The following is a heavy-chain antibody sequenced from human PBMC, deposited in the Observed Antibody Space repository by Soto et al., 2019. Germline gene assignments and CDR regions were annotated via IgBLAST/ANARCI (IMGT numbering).Heavy chain of an antibody. CDR1: GGSISSFC. J-gene: IGHJ6*04. CDR2: IYYSGST. Sequence: SETLSLTCTVSGGSISSFCLRWVRQPPGKGLEWIGSIYYSGSTYYNPSLKSRVTRSVDTSKNQFSLKLSSVTAADTAVYDCERHHETKGGMDVWGKGTTVTVSS. V-gene: IGHV4-39*01. CDR3: ERHHETKGGMDV.